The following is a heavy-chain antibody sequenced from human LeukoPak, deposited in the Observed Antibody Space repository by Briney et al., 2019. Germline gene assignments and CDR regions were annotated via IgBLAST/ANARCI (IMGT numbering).Heavy chain of an antibody. Sequence: SETLSLTCTVSGGSITSNSNSWGWIRQPPGKGLEWIANIYYSGSTYYNPSLESRVTISVDTSNNQFSLKVKSVTAADTAVYYCARQFYVAGYCINNSCSFDPWGQGTLVTVSS. CDR2: IYYSGST. CDR1: GGSITSNSNS. V-gene: IGHV4-39*01. D-gene: IGHD2-2*01. CDR3: ARQFYVAGYCINNSCSFDP. J-gene: IGHJ5*02.